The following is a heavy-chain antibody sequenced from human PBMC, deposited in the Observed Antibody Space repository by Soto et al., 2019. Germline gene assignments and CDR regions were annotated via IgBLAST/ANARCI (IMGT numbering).Heavy chain of an antibody. CDR1: GGSISSYY. Sequence: ETLSLTCTVSGGSISSYYWSWIRQPPGKGLEWVARINSGGGTTTYADSVKGRFTISRDNAKNTLYLQMNGLRAEDTAIYYCARWFTYGNFDYFDYWGQGSQVTVSS. V-gene: IGHV3-74*01. CDR3: ARWFTYGNFDYFDY. J-gene: IGHJ4*02. CDR2: INSGGGTT. D-gene: IGHD3-10*01.